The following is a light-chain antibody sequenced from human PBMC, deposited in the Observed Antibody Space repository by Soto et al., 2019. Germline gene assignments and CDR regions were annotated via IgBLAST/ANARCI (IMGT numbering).Light chain of an antibody. V-gene: IGKV4-1*01. J-gene: IGKJ1*01. CDR2: GAS. Sequence: ILMTQSPYSLSVSLGERATINCKSSQSVLYSSNNKNYLAWHQQKPGQTPRLLIYGASSRATGIPDRFSGSGSATHFTLTISSLQPDDFATYYCQHYNSYSEAFGQGTKV. CDR3: QHYNSYSEA. CDR1: QSVLYSSNNKNY.